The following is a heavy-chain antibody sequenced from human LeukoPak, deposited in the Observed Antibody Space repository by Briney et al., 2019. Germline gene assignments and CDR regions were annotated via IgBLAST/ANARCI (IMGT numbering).Heavy chain of an antibody. V-gene: IGHV4-59*01. Sequence: SETLSLTCTVSGGSISSYYWSWIRQPPGKGLEWIGYIYYSGSTNYNPSLKSRVAISVDTSKNQFSLKLSSVTAADTAVYYCARRGANSGSYSHFDLWGRGTLVTVSS. J-gene: IGHJ2*01. CDR1: GGSISSYY. D-gene: IGHD1-26*01. CDR2: IYYSGST. CDR3: ARRGANSGSYSHFDL.